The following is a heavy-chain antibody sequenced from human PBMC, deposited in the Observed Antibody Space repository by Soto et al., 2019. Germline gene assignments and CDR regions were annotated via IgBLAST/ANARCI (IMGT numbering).Heavy chain of an antibody. Sequence: GASVKVSCKASGYTFTSYYMHWVRQAPGQGLEWMGWINPNSGGTNYAQKFQGWVTMTRDTSISTAYMELSRLRSDDTAVYYCARDSTAQYYYYGMDVWGQGTTVTVSS. D-gene: IGHD4-17*01. J-gene: IGHJ6*02. CDR2: INPNSGGT. CDR3: ARDSTAQYYYYGMDV. CDR1: GYTFTSYY. V-gene: IGHV1-2*04.